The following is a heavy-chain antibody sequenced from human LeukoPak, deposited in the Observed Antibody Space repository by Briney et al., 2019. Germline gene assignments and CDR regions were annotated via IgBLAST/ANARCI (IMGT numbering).Heavy chain of an antibody. CDR2: INPDSGGT. J-gene: IGHJ4*02. CDR1: GYTFTGYY. V-gene: IGHV1-2*02. D-gene: IGHD3-16*02. CDR3: ARVTFGGVIVPYFDY. Sequence: ASVKVSCKASGYTFTGYYMHWVRQAPGQGLEWMGWINPDSGGTNFAQKFQGRVTMTRDTSISTAYMELSRLRSDDTAVYYCARVTFGGVIVPYFDYWGQGTLVTVSS.